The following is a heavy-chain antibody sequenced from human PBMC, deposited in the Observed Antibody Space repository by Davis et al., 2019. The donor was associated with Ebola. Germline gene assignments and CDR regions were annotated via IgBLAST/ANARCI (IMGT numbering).Heavy chain of an antibody. CDR3: ARESSGLTT. D-gene: IGHD4/OR15-4a*01. CDR1: GGSISSYY. V-gene: IGHV4-59*01. J-gene: IGHJ4*02. Sequence: MPSETLSLTCTVSGGSISSYYWSWIRQPPGKGLEWIGYIYYSGSTNYNPSLKSRVTISVDTSKNQFSLQLSSVTAADTAVYDCARESSGLTTWGQGTLVTVSS. CDR2: IYYSGST.